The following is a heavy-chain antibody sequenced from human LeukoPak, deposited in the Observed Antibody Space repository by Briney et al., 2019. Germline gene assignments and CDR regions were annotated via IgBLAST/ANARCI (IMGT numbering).Heavy chain of an antibody. CDR2: LSYDGSNE. D-gene: IGHD6-13*01. V-gene: IGHV3-30-3*01. J-gene: IGHJ4*02. CDR3: ARDAPSPGAAHSSSYYFDY. CDR1: GFTFSSYS. Sequence: GGSLRLSYAASGFTFSSYSMHWVRQAPGKGLEWVAVLSYDGSNEYYTDSVKGRFTISRDNSKNTLLLQMNSLRIEDTAEYYCARDAPSPGAAHSSSYYFDYWGQGTLVTVSS.